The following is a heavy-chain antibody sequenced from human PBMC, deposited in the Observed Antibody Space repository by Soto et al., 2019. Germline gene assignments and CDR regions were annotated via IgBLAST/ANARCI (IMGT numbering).Heavy chain of an antibody. CDR3: ARDKGYCSDTSCPDFDY. V-gene: IGHV1-69*04. Sequence: PGGSLRLSCAASGFTFSSYSMNWARQAPGQGLEWMGRVIPNLGVTNYAKKFQGRFTIVVDTSTSTAYMELNSLRYEDTAVYYCARDKGYCSDTSCPDFDYWGQGTLVTVSS. D-gene: IGHD2-15*01. CDR2: VIPNLGVT. CDR1: GFTFSSYS. J-gene: IGHJ4*02.